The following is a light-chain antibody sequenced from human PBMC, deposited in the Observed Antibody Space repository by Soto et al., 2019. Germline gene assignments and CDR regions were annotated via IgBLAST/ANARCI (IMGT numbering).Light chain of an antibody. CDR2: EVS. J-gene: IGLJ1*01. V-gene: IGLV2-14*01. CDR3: SSYTSSSTLEGV. Sequence: QSALTQPASVSGSPGQSITISCTGTSSDVGGYNYVSWYQQHPGKAPKLMIYEVSNRPSGVFNRFSGSKSGNTASLTISGLQAEDEADYYCSSYTSSSTLEGVFGTGTKVTVL. CDR1: SSDVGGYNY.